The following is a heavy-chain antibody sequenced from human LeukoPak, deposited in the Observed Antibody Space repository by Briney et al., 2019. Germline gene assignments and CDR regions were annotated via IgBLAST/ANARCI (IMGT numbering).Heavy chain of an antibody. V-gene: IGHV4-39*07. CDR1: GGSISSSSYY. CDR2: IYYSGST. Sequence: SETLSLTCTVSGGSISSSSYYWGWIRQPPGKGLEWIGSIYYSGSTYYNPSLKSRVTISVDTSKNQFSLKLSSVTAADTAVYYCARGTTILEYYYGMDVWGQGTTVTVSS. J-gene: IGHJ6*02. CDR3: ARGTTILEYYYGMDV. D-gene: IGHD1-1*01.